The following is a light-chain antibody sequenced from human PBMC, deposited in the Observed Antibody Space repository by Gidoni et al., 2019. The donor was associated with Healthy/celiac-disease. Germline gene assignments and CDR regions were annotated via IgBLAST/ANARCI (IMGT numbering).Light chain of an antibody. Sequence: NFMLTQPHSVSESPGETVTISCTGSSGSLASNYVQWDQQRPGSAPTTVIYADNQRPSGFPDRFSGSIDSSSNSASLTISGLKTEDEADYYCQSYDSSNWVFGGRTKLTVL. CDR2: ADN. J-gene: IGLJ3*02. CDR1: SGSLASNY. V-gene: IGLV6-57*02. CDR3: QSYDSSNWV.